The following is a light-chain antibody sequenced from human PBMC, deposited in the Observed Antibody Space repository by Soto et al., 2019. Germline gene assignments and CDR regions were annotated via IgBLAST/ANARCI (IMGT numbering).Light chain of an antibody. J-gene: IGKJ4*01. CDR2: GAS. Sequence: EIVLTQSPATLSVSPGERAALSCRASQSVSNNLAWYQQKPGQPPRLLIFGASTRATGIPARFSGSGSEAEFALTISTLQSEDFATYYCQQYRSFSPLTFGGGTKVEIK. CDR1: QSVSNN. V-gene: IGKV3D-15*01. CDR3: QQYRSFSPLT.